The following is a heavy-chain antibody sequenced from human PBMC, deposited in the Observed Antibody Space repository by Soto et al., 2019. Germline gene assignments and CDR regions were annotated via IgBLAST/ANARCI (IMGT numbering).Heavy chain of an antibody. CDR2: MNPNSGNT. CDR3: ARGLEGSWSLDP. V-gene: IGHV1-8*01. Sequence: QVQLVQSGAEVKKPGASVKVSCKASGYTFTSYDINWVRQATGQGLEWMGWMNPNSGNTGYAQKFQGGVTMTRNTSRSTAYMELRSLRSEDTAMYYCARGLEGSWSLDPWGQGTLGTVSS. J-gene: IGHJ5*02. CDR1: GYTFTSYD.